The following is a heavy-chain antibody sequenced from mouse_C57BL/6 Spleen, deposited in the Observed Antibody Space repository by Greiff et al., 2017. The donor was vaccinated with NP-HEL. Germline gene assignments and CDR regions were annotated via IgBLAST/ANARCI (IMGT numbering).Heavy chain of an antibody. V-gene: IGHV3-6*01. CDR3: AHYYGSRDWYFDV. CDR1: GYSITSGYY. D-gene: IGHD1-1*01. Sequence: VQLQQSGPGLVKPSQSLSLTCSVTGYSITSGYYWNWIRQFPGNKLEWMGYISYDGSNNYNPSLKNRISITRDTSKNQFFLKLNSVTTEDTATYYCAHYYGSRDWYFDVWGTGTTVTVSS. CDR2: ISYDGSN. J-gene: IGHJ1*03.